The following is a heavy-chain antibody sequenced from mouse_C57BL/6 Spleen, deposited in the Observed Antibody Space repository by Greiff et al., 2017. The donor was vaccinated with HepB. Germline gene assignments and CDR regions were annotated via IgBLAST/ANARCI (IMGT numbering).Heavy chain of an antibody. D-gene: IGHD2-4*01. V-gene: IGHV5-4*01. CDR1: GFTFSSYA. CDR3: AREDDYDPTWFAY. CDR2: ISDGGSYT. J-gene: IGHJ3*01. Sequence: EVQLQESGGGLVKPGGSLKLSCAASGFTFSSYAMSWVRQTPEKRLEWVATISDGGSYTYYPDNVKGRFTISRDNAKNNLYLQMSHLKSEDTAMYYCAREDDYDPTWFAYWGQGTLVTVSA.